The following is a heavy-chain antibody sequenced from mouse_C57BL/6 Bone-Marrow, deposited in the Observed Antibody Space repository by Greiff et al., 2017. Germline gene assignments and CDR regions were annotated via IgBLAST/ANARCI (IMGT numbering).Heavy chain of an antibody. J-gene: IGHJ3*01. V-gene: IGHV1-81*01. CDR1: GYTFTSYG. Sequence: SGAELARPGASVKLSCKASGYTFTSYGICWVKQSTGQGLEWIGEIYPRSGNTYYNEKLKGKATLTAEKSSSTAYMELRSLTSEDSAVYFWARYKGFAYWGQGTLVTVSA. CDR3: ARYKGFAY. CDR2: IYPRSGNT.